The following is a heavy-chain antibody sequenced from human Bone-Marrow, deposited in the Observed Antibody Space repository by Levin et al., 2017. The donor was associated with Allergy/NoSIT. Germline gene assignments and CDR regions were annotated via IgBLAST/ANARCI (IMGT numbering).Heavy chain of an antibody. V-gene: IGHV3-33*01. Sequence: PGGSLRLSCAASGFTFSSYGMHWVRQAPGKGLEWVAVIWYDGSNKYYADSVKGRFTISRDNSKNTLYLQMNSLRAEDTAVYYCARDSWLQLVYYYYYGMDVWGQGTTVTVSS. CDR1: GFTFSSYG. J-gene: IGHJ6*02. CDR3: ARDSWLQLVYYYYYGMDV. CDR2: IWYDGSNK. D-gene: IGHD5-24*01.